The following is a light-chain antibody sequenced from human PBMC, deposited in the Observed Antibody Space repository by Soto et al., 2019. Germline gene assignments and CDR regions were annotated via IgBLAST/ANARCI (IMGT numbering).Light chain of an antibody. J-gene: IGKJ4*01. V-gene: IGKV3-11*01. CDR1: QSVSRS. Sequence: VMTQSPATLSVSPGDRAVLSCRASQSVSRSLTWYQHKPGQAPRLLIYDASTRATGIPRRFSGSGSGTDFTLTISSLEPEDFAVYYCQQRSNRFGGGTKVDIK. CDR2: DAS. CDR3: QQRSNR.